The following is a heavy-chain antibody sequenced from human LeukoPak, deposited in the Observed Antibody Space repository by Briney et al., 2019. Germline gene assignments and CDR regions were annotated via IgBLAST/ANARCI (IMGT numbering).Heavy chain of an antibody. D-gene: IGHD6-13*01. CDR3: ARDRTKGIAPAGIDY. CDR2: INPSGGST. V-gene: IGHV1-46*01. CDR1: GYTFTSYY. Sequence: ASVKVSCKASGYTFTSYYMHWVRQAPGQGLEWMGIINPSGGSTSYAQKFQGRVTMTRDTSTSTVYMELSSLRSEDTAVYYCARDRTKGIAPAGIDYWGQGTLVTVSS. J-gene: IGHJ4*02.